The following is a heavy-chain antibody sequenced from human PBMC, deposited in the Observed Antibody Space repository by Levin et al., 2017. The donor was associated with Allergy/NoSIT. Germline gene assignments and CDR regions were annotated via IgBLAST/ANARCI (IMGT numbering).Heavy chain of an antibody. CDR3: ARDIFLGMSSGWYSARDEDLDY. J-gene: IGHJ4*02. V-gene: IGHV3-30-3*01. Sequence: GGSLRLSCAASGFTFSSYAMHWVRQAPGKGLEWVAVISYDGSNKYYADSVKGRFTISRDNSKNTLYLQMNSLRAEDTAVYYCARDIFLGMSSGWYSARDEDLDYWGQGTLVTVSS. D-gene: IGHD6-19*01. CDR2: ISYDGSNK. CDR1: GFTFSSYA.